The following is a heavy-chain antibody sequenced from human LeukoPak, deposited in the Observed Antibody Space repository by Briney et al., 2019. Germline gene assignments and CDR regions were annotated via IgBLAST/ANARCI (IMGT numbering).Heavy chain of an antibody. Sequence: GGSLRLSCAASGFTFSGYSMNWVRQAPGKGLEWVSSISSSSSYIYYADSVKGRFTISRDNAKNSLYLQMNSLRAEDTAVYYCARDYGAAAGPYFDYWGQGTLVTVSS. D-gene: IGHD6-13*01. CDR3: ARDYGAAAGPYFDY. V-gene: IGHV3-21*01. CDR2: ISSSSSYI. CDR1: GFTFSGYS. J-gene: IGHJ4*02.